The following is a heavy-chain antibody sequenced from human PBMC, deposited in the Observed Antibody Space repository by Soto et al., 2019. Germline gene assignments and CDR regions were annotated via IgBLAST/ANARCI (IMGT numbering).Heavy chain of an antibody. Sequence: EVQLLESGGGLVQPGGSLRLSCAVSGFTFSNYAMSWVRQAPGKGLEWVSAVSGSGSSTYYADSVKGRFTISRDNSKNTLYLQINSLRAEDTAVYYCARRSPSWAFDIWGQGTMVTVSS. V-gene: IGHV3-23*01. CDR2: VSGSGSST. J-gene: IGHJ3*02. CDR1: GFTFSNYA. D-gene: IGHD2-15*01. CDR3: ARRSPSWAFDI.